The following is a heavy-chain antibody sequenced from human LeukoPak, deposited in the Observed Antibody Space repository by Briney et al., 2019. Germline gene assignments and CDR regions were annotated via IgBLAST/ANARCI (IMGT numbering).Heavy chain of an antibody. CDR2: IFYSGST. CDR1: GGSISTYY. CDR3: ARDSKYDSTGHAP. V-gene: IGHV4-59*01. Sequence: ASETLSLTCTVSGGSISTYYWSWIRQPPGKGLEWIGNIFYSGSTNYNPSLKSRITISIDTSRNQFSLNLSSVTAADTAVYYCARDSKYDSTGHAPWGLGTLVTVSS. D-gene: IGHD3-22*01. J-gene: IGHJ5*02.